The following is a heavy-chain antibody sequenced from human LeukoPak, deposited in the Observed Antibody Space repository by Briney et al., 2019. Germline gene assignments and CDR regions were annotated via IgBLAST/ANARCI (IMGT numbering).Heavy chain of an antibody. J-gene: IGHJ6*02. CDR2: ISYDGSNK. Sequence: GSLRLSCAASGFTFSSYAMHWVRQAPGKGLEWVAVISYDGSNKYYADSVKGRFTISRDNSKNTLYLQMNSLRAEDTAVYYCARDPIFLITGDGMDVWGQGTTVTVSS. V-gene: IGHV3-30-3*01. CDR3: ARDPIFLITGDGMDV. D-gene: IGHD3-22*01. CDR1: GFTFSSYA.